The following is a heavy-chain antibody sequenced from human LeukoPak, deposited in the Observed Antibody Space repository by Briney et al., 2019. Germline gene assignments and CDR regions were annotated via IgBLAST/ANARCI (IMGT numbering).Heavy chain of an antibody. CDR3: ARDYSGSYFDY. CDR2: ISSSSSTI. CDR1: GFTFSSCS. V-gene: IGHV3-48*01. Sequence: PGGSLRLSCAASGFTFSSCSMNWVRQAPGKGLEWVSYISSSSSTIYYADSVKGRFTISRDNAKNSLYLQMNSLRAEDTAVYYCARDYSGSYFDYWGQGTLVTVSS. D-gene: IGHD1-26*01. J-gene: IGHJ4*02.